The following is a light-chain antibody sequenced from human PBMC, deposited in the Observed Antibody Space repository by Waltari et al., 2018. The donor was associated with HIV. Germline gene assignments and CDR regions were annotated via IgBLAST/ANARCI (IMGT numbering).Light chain of an antibody. CDR1: RSDVGAYHY. J-gene: IGLJ3*02. CDR2: DVS. CDR3: CSYAGSYTWV. V-gene: IGLV2-11*02. Sequence: QSALTQPRSVSGSPGQSVTISCTGTRSDVGAYHYVSLSQQHPEHPGTAPQLMIYDVSKRPSGVPDRFSGSKSGNTASLTISGLQAEDEADYHCCSYAGSYTWVFGGGTKLTVL.